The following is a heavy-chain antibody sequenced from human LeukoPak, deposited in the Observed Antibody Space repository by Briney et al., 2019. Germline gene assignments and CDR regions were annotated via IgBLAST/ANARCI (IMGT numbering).Heavy chain of an antibody. J-gene: IGHJ6*02. CDR3: AVYYDFWSGNMDV. CDR1: VLTSRGYS. V-gene: IGHV3-21*01. Sequence: GGSLRLSCAPSVLTSRGYSMNWVRQAPGKGLKWVSSISRSSSYIYYADSVKGRVTISRDNAKNSLYLQMHSLRAEDTAVYYCAVYYDFWSGNMDVWGQGTTVTVSS. D-gene: IGHD3-3*01. CDR2: ISRSSSYI.